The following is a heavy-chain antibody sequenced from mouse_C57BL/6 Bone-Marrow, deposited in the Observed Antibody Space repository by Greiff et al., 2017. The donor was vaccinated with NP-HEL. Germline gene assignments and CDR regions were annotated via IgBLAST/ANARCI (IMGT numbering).Heavy chain of an antibody. Sequence: EVKLVESEGGLVQPGSSMKLSCTASGFTFSDYYMAWVRQVPEKGLEWVANINYDGSSTYYLDSLKSRFIISRDNAKNILYLQMSRLKSEDTATYYCARTQLGRNWYFDVWGTGTTVTVSS. CDR1: GFTFSDYY. D-gene: IGHD4-1*02. V-gene: IGHV5-16*01. CDR3: ARTQLGRNWYFDV. J-gene: IGHJ1*03. CDR2: INYDGSST.